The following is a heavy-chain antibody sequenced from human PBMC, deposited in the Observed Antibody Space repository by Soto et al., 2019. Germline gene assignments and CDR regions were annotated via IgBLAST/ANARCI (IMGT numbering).Heavy chain of an antibody. Sequence: GASVKVSCKASGYTFTSYYMHWVRQAPGQGLEWMGIINPSGGSTSYAQKFQGRVTMTGDTSTSTVYMELSSLRSEDTAVYYCAIPQDYGGNHYYYYGMDVWGQGTTVTVSS. J-gene: IGHJ6*02. CDR2: INPSGGST. V-gene: IGHV1-46*01. D-gene: IGHD4-17*01. CDR1: GYTFTSYY. CDR3: AIPQDYGGNHYYYYGMDV.